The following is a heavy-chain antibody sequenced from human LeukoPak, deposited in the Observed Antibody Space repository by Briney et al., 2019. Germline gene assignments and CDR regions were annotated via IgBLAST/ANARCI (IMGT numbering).Heavy chain of an antibody. J-gene: IGHJ4*02. CDR1: GFTFSSYG. CDR2: ISYDGSNK. D-gene: IGHD6-19*01. V-gene: IGHV3-30*18. CDR3: AKPGSSGWHLFFDY. Sequence: GGSLGLSCAASGFTFSSYGMHWVRQAPGKGLEWVAVISYDGSNKYYADSVKGRFTISRDNSKNTLYLQMNSLRAEDTAVYYCAKPGSSGWHLFFDYWGQGTLVTVSS.